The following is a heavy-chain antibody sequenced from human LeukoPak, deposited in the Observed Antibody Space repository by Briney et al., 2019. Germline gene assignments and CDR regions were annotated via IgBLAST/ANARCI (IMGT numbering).Heavy chain of an antibody. Sequence: ISWNSGGIGYADSVKGRFTISRDNSKNTLYLQMNSLRAEDTAVYYCSTGSGPGGDAFDIWGQGTMVTVSS. CDR2: ISWNSGGI. D-gene: IGHD1-26*01. J-gene: IGHJ3*02. V-gene: IGHV3-9*01. CDR3: STGSGPGGDAFDI.